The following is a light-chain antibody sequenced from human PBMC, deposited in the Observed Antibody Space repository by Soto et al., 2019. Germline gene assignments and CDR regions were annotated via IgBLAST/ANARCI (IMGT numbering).Light chain of an antibody. V-gene: IGLV2-14*01. CDR1: SSNVGGYNY. CDR2: EVS. Sequence: QSALTQPASVSGPPGQSTPIPSTGTSSNVGGYNYVSWYQQHPGKAPKLMIYEVSNRPSGVSNRFSGSKSGNTASLTISGLQAEDEADYYCSSYTSSSTYVFGTGTKVTVL. CDR3: SSYTSSSTYV. J-gene: IGLJ1*01.